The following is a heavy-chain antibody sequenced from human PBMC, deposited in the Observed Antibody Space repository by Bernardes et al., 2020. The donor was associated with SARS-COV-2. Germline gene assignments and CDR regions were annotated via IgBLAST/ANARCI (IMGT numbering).Heavy chain of an antibody. CDR1: GYTLTELS. CDR2: FDPEDGET. CDR3: ATARIVGATDWFDP. V-gene: IGHV1-24*01. J-gene: IGHJ5*02. Sequence: ASVKASCKVSGYTLTELSMHWVRQAPGKGLEWMGGFDPEDGETIYAQKFQGRVTMTEDTSTDTAYMELSSLRSEDTAVYYCATARIVGATDWFDPWGQGTLVTVSS. D-gene: IGHD1-26*01.